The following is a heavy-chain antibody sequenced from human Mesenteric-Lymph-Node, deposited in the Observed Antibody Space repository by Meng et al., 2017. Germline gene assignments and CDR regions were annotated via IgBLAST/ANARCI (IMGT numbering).Heavy chain of an antibody. Sequence: GESLKISCAASGFTFSYYAMNWVRQAPGKGLDWVSTINGDGGSTHYADSVKGRFTISRDNSKNTLYLQMNSLRAEDTAVYYCAKDQSGDRGYSQGWPTDYWGHGKLVNGAS. CDR3: AKDQSGDRGYSQGWPTDY. D-gene: IGHD5-18*01. CDR2: INGDGGST. CDR1: GFTFSYYA. J-gene: IGHJ4*01. V-gene: IGHV3-23*01.